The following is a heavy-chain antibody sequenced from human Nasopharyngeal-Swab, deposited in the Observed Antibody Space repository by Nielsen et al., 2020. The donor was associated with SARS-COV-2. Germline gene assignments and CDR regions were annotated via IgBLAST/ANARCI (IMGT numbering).Heavy chain of an antibody. CDR1: GGSFSGYY. J-gene: IGHJ4*02. Sequence: SETLSLTCAVYGGSFSGYYWSWIRQPPGKGLEWIGEINHSGSTNYNPSLKSRVTISVDTSKNQFSLKLSSVTAADTAVYYCARITETTTAFDYWGQGTLVTVSS. CDR3: ARITETTTAFDY. CDR2: INHSGST. D-gene: IGHD1-1*01. V-gene: IGHV4-34*01.